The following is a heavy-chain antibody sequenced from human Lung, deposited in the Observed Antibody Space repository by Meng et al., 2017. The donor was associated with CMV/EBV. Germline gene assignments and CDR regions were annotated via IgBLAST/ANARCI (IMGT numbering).Heavy chain of an antibody. V-gene: IGHV3-21*01. CDR1: GFNFSTYS. CDR3: AIYCSATTCPPGHDAFDM. D-gene: IGHD2-2*01. CDR2: ITSSSSYI. J-gene: IGHJ3*02. Sequence: GESLKISCAASGFNFSTYSMNWVRQAPGKGLEWVSYITSSSSYIYYGDSVRGRFTISRDNAKNSLYLQMNSLRAEDTAVYYCAIYCSATTCPPGHDAFDMWGQGTMVTVSS.